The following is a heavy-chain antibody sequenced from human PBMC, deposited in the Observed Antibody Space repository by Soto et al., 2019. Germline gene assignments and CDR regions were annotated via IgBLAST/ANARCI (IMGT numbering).Heavy chain of an antibody. D-gene: IGHD3-22*01. CDR2: IKPDGNQK. Sequence: EVQLVESGGGLVQPGGSLRLSCAASGFTFSTYWMSWVRQAPGKGLERVGNIKPDGNQKGYVDSVKGQFTISRDNGKKSRFMQSDSLRDVDTAVYYCARGDYDDSSGPFSDAFDSWGQGTMVTVSS. CDR1: GFTFSTYW. V-gene: IGHV3-7*04. J-gene: IGHJ3*02. CDR3: ARGDYDDSSGPFSDAFDS.